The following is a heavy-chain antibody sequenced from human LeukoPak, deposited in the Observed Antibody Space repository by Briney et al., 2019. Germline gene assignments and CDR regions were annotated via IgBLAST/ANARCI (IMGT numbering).Heavy chain of an antibody. Sequence: GASVKVSYKASGYTFTSYAMHWVRQAPGQRLEWMGWINAGNGNTKYSQRFQGRVTITRDTSASTAYMELSSLRSEDTAVYYCARGGQGGYCSSTSCYLLDYWGQGTLVTVSS. CDR1: GYTFTSYA. CDR3: ARGGQGGYCSSTSCYLLDY. V-gene: IGHV1-3*01. D-gene: IGHD2-2*01. J-gene: IGHJ4*02. CDR2: INAGNGNT.